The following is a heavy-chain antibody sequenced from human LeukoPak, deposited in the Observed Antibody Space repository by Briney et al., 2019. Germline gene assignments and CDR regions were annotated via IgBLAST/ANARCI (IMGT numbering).Heavy chain of an antibody. CDR3: AKDISDFWSGYYLCES. V-gene: IGHV3-43*02. Sequence: GGSLRLSCAASGFTFDDYAMHWVRQAPGKGLEWVSLISGDGGDTYYADSVRGRFTISRDNSKNSLYLQLKSLRTEDTALYYCAKDISDFWSGYYLCESWGKGTLVTVSS. CDR1: GFTFDDYA. CDR2: ISGDGGDT. J-gene: IGHJ4*02. D-gene: IGHD3-3*01.